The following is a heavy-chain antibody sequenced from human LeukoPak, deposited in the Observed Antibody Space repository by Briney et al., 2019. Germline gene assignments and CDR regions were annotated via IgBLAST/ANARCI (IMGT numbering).Heavy chain of an antibody. J-gene: IGHJ4*02. D-gene: IGHD3-9*01. Sequence: PGRSLRLSCAASGFTFSSYAMHWVRQAPGKGLEWVAVISYDGSNKYYADSVEGRFTISRDNSKNTLYLQMNSLRAEDTAVYYCAKLLNNRYFDSNFDYWGQGTLVTVSS. V-gene: IGHV3-30-3*02. CDR2: ISYDGSNK. CDR3: AKLLNNRYFDSNFDY. CDR1: GFTFSSYA.